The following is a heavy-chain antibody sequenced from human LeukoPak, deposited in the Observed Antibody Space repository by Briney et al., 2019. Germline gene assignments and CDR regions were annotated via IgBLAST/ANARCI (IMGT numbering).Heavy chain of an antibody. CDR1: GFTFSSYW. CDR2: IKQDGSEK. CDR3: AGVGYCSSTSCHGFED. D-gene: IGHD2-2*01. J-gene: IGHJ4*02. V-gene: IGHV3-7*01. Sequence: SGGSLRLSCAASGFTFSSYWMSWVRQAPGKGLEWVANIKQDGSEKYYVDSVKGRFTISRDNAKNSLYLQMDSLRAEDTAVYYCAGVGYCSSTSCHGFEDWGQGTLVTVSS.